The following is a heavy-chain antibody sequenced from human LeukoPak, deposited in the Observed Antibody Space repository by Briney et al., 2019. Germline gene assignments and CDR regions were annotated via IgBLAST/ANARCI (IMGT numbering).Heavy chain of an antibody. D-gene: IGHD3-22*01. CDR2: IYHSGST. CDR3: ARVTADSSGYSWFDP. CDR1: GGSISRGGYS. V-gene: IGHV4-30-2*01. J-gene: IGHJ5*02. Sequence: SQTLSLTCAVSGGSISRGGYSWSWIRQPPGKRLEWFGYIYHSGSTYYNPSLKSRVTISVDRSKNQFSLKLSSVTAADTAVYYCARVTADSSGYSWFDPWGQGTLVTVSS.